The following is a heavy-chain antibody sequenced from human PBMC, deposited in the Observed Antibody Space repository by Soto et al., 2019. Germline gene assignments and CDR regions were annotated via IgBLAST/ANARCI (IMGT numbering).Heavy chain of an antibody. J-gene: IGHJ5*02. CDR1: GYTFAGYF. Sequence: ATVKVSCKASGYTFAGYFMHWVRQAPGQGLEWMGWINPYSGGADYAQSFQGRVTMTRDTSISTVYMELSRLRFDDTAVYYCARVIRGAYYNSPLDTWGQGTVVTVSS. V-gene: IGHV1-2*02. CDR2: INPYSGGA. D-gene: IGHD3-10*01. CDR3: ARVIRGAYYNSPLDT.